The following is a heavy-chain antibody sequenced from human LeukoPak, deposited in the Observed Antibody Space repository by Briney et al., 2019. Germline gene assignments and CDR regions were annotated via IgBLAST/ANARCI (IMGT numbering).Heavy chain of an antibody. CDR2: ISWNSGSI. CDR3: AKDIDEGATPYYYYYMDV. D-gene: IGHD1-26*01. Sequence: GGSLRLSCAASGFTFYDYDMLGVRQAPGKGLVWVSGISWNSGSIGYANSVKGRFTISRDNAKNSLYLQMNSLRAEDTALYYCAKDIDEGATPYYYYYMDVWGKGTTVTVSS. V-gene: IGHV3-9*01. CDR1: GFTFYDYD. J-gene: IGHJ6*03.